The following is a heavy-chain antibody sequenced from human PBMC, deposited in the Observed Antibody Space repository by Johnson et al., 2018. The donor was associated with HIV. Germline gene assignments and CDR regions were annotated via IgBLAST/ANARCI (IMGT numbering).Heavy chain of an antibody. CDR2: INWNGGSI. J-gene: IGHJ3*02. CDR3: ARAVDYGVNSPSRAFDI. CDR1: GFTFDYYG. V-gene: IGHV3-20*03. D-gene: IGHD4-23*01. Sequence: MLLVESGGGLIQPGGSLRLSYAASGFTFDYYGMTWVRQTPGKGLEWVSGINWNGGSIGYADSVKGRFTISRDNAKNSLYLQMSSLRAEDTALYYCARAVDYGVNSPSRAFDIWGRGTLVTVSS.